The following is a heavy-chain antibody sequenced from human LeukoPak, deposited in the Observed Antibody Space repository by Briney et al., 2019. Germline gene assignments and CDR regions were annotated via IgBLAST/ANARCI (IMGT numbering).Heavy chain of an antibody. Sequence: GGSLRLSCAASGFTFSSYAMSWVRQAPGKGLEWVPGISGSGGGTYYADSVKGRFTISRDNSKNTLYLQMNSLRAEDTAVYYCAKFPQGGQWLVRHWFDPWGQGTLVTVSS. D-gene: IGHD6-19*01. CDR1: GFTFSSYA. V-gene: IGHV3-23*01. J-gene: IGHJ5*02. CDR3: AKFPQGGQWLVRHWFDP. CDR2: ISGSGGGT.